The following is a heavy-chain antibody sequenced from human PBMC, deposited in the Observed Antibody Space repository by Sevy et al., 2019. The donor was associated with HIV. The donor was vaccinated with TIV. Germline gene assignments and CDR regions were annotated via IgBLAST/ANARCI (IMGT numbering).Heavy chain of an antibody. D-gene: IGHD2-8*01. CDR3: ARDPRMYGDYLLAYFDY. Sequence: GGSLRLSCAASVFTPSTYGMHWVRQAPGKGLEWVAVIGYDGSNKYYADSVRGRFTISRDNSKNTLFLQMDSLRGVDTAVYYCARDPRMYGDYLLAYFDYWGQGTLVTVSS. J-gene: IGHJ4*02. CDR2: IGYDGSNK. V-gene: IGHV3-33*01. CDR1: VFTPSTYG.